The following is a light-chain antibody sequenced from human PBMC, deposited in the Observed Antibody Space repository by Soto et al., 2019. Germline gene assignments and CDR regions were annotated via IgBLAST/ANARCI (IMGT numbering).Light chain of an antibody. J-gene: IGLJ1*01. CDR3: CSYAGSYTYV. Sequence: QPVLTQPASVSGSPGQSITISCTGTSSDVGGYNYVSWYQQHPGKAPKLMIYDVSKWPSGVPDRFSGSKSGNTASLTISGLQAEDEADYYCCSYAGSYTYVFGTGTKLTVL. CDR2: DVS. V-gene: IGLV2-11*01. CDR1: SSDVGGYNY.